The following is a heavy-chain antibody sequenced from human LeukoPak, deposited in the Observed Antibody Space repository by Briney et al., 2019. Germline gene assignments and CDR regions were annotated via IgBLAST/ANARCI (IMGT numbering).Heavy chain of an antibody. Sequence: GGSLRLSCSASGFTFSSYAMHWVRQAPGKGLEYVSAISSNGGSTYYADSVKGRFTISRDNSKNTLYLQMSSLRAEDTAVYYCARERGDCSSTSCYAHWFDPWGQGTLVTVSS. CDR3: ARERGDCSSTSCYAHWFDP. CDR2: ISSNGGST. CDR1: GFTFSSYA. J-gene: IGHJ5*02. D-gene: IGHD2-2*01. V-gene: IGHV3-64D*06.